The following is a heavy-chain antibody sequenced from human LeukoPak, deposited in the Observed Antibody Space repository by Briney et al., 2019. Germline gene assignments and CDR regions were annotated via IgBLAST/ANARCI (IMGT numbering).Heavy chain of an antibody. Sequence: SETLSLTCAVYGGSFSDYYWAWFRQPPGKGPEWIAAINHRGSTDYNPSLKSRVTISVDTSKKQFSLKLSSVTAAATAVYYCSREEKVGELLADFWGQGTLVTVSS. V-gene: IGHV4-34*01. CDR2: INHRGST. CDR3: SREEKVGELLADF. CDR1: GGSFSDYY. J-gene: IGHJ4*02. D-gene: IGHD1-26*01.